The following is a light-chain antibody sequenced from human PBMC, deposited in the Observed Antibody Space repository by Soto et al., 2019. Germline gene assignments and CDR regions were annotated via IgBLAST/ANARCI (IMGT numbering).Light chain of an antibody. V-gene: IGKV3-15*01. CDR1: QSVSSN. Sequence: EIVMTQSPATLSVSAGERATLSCRASQSVSSNVAWYQQKPGQAPRLLIYDASTRATGIPDRFSGGGAGTEFTLTISSLQSEDFVVYYGQQYNSWPPITFGQGTRLEIK. J-gene: IGKJ5*01. CDR2: DAS. CDR3: QQYNSWPPIT.